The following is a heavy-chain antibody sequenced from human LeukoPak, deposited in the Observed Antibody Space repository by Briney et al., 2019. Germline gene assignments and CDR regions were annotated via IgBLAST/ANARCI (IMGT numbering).Heavy chain of an antibody. D-gene: IGHD2-2*01. Sequence: GGSLRLSCAASGFTFSAYWMHWVRQAPGKGLVWVSRINTDGSSPTYAASVKGRFTISRDNAKNSLYLQMNSLRAEDTAVYYCAIIGCYRGVCAFDVWGQGTRVTVSS. J-gene: IGHJ3*01. CDR1: GFTFSAYW. V-gene: IGHV3-74*01. CDR2: INTDGSSP. CDR3: AIIGCYRGVCAFDV.